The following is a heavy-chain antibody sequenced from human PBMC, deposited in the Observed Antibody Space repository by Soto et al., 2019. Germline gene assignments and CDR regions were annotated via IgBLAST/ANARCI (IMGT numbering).Heavy chain of an antibody. CDR1: GFTFSSYA. D-gene: IGHD6-19*01. J-gene: IGHJ4*02. V-gene: IGHV3-23*01. Sequence: EVQWLESGGGLVQPGGSLRLSCAASGFTFSSYAMNWVRQAPGKGLEWVSSISGTSGRTYYADSVEGRFTISRDNSKNTLYLQIDSLRAEDTAVYYCAKDEGSGWYYFDYWGQGTLVSVSS. CDR3: AKDEGSGWYYFDY. CDR2: ISGTSGRT.